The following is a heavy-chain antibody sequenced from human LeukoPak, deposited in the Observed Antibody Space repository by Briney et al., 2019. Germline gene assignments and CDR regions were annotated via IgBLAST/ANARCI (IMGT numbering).Heavy chain of an antibody. Sequence: GASVKVSCKASGYTFTGYYMHWVRQAPGQGLGWMGWINPNSGDTIYAQKFQGRVTMTRDTSISIVYVELSRLRSDDTAVYYCARARYQLLSTWFDPWGQGTLVTVSS. CDR3: ARARYQLLSTWFDP. V-gene: IGHV1-2*02. CDR2: INPNSGDT. J-gene: IGHJ5*02. CDR1: GYTFTGYY. D-gene: IGHD2-2*01.